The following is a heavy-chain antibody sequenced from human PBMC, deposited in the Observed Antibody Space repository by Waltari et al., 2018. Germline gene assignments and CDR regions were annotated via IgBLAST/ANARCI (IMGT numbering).Heavy chain of an antibody. CDR2: IIPIFGTA. CDR1: GGTFSSYA. D-gene: IGHD3-22*01. V-gene: IGHV1-69*13. Sequence: QVQLVQSGAEVKKPGSSVQVSCKATGGTFSSYAISRVRQAPGQGLEWMGGIIPIFGTANYAQKFQGRVTITAYESTSTAYMELSSLRSEDTAVYYCARSYDSSGYYGLGDYWGQGTLVTVSS. CDR3: ARSYDSSGYYGLGDY. J-gene: IGHJ4*02.